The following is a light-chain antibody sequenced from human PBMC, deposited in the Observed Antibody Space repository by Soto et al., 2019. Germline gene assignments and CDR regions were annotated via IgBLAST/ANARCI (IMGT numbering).Light chain of an antibody. J-gene: IGLJ2*01. V-gene: IGLV2-14*01. CDR3: SSYTSSNTQV. Sequence: QSALTQPASVSGSPGQSITISCTGTSRDVGGYNYVSWYQHHPGKAPKLVIYEVSNRPSGVSNRFSGSKSGNTASLTISGLQAEDETDYYCSSYTSSNTQVFGGGTKLTVL. CDR2: EVS. CDR1: SRDVGGYNY.